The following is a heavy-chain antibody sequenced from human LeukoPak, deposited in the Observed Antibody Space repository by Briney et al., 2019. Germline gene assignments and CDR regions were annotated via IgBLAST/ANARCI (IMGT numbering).Heavy chain of an antibody. Sequence: SGGSLRLSCAASGFTVSSNYMSWVRQAPGKGLEWVSVIYSGGSTYYADSVKGRFTISRDNSKNTLYLQMNSLRAEDTAVYYCAREPGGATVYHYWGQGTLSPSPQ. D-gene: IGHD3-16*02. J-gene: IGHJ4*02. CDR3: AREPGGATVYHY. V-gene: IGHV3-53*01. CDR2: IYSGGST. CDR1: GFTVSSNY.